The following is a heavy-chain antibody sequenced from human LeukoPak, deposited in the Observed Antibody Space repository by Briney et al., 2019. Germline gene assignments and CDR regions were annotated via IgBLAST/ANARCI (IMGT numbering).Heavy chain of an antibody. CDR3: AKVTYYYDSSGYYYLYFDY. Sequence: GGSLRRSCAASGFTFSSYAMSWVRQAPGKGLDCVSAISGSGGSTYYADSVKGRFTISRDNSKNTLYLQMNSLRAEDTAVYYCAKVTYYYDSSGYYYLYFDYWGQGTLVTVSS. CDR2: ISGSGGST. D-gene: IGHD3-22*01. CDR1: GFTFSSYA. J-gene: IGHJ4*02. V-gene: IGHV3-23*01.